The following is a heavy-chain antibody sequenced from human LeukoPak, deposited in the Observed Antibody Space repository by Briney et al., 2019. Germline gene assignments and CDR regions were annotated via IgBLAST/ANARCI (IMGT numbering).Heavy chain of an antibody. J-gene: IGHJ2*01. Sequence: GGSLRLSCAASGFTFSSFGMHWVRQAPSKGLEWVAFTRSDGSNKYHGDSVKGRFSISRDNSKNTLYLQMNSLRAEDTAVYYCAKDPRNIRYYYDSSGYYYNDWYFDLWGRGTLVTVSS. CDR3: AKDPRNIRYYYDSSGYYYNDWYFDL. V-gene: IGHV3-30*02. CDR2: TRSDGSNK. D-gene: IGHD3-22*01. CDR1: GFTFSSFG.